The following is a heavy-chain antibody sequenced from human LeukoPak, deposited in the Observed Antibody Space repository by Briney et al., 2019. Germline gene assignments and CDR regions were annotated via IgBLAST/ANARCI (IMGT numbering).Heavy chain of an antibody. D-gene: IGHD3-10*01. CDR1: GFTFSSYA. J-gene: IGHJ4*02. V-gene: IGHV3-23*01. Sequence: GGSLRLSCAASGFTFSSYAMTWVRQAPGKGLEWVSAISGSGDTTYDADSVKGRFTISRDNSRSTLCLQMNSLRAEDTAVYFCAKALGSGTYLLHCWGQGTLATVSS. CDR2: ISGSGDTT. CDR3: AKALGSGTYLLHC.